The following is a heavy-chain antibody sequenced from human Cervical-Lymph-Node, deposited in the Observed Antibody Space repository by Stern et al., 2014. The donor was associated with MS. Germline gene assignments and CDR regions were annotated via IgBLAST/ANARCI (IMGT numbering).Heavy chain of an antibody. CDR2: ISWNSGSI. J-gene: IGHJ4*02. Sequence: EEQLVESGGGLVQPGRSLRLSCAASGFTFDDYAMHWVRQAPGKGLEWVSGISWNSGSIGYADSVKGRFTISRDNAKNSLYLQMNSLRAEDTALYYCAKGLGYFDYWGQGTLVTVSS. D-gene: IGHD3-16*01. CDR1: GFTFDDYA. CDR3: AKGLGYFDY. V-gene: IGHV3-9*01.